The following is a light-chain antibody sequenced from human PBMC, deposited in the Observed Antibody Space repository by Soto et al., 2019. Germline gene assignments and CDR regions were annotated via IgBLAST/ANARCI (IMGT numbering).Light chain of an antibody. CDR1: QSVSSY. V-gene: IGKV3-11*01. J-gene: IGKJ3*01. CDR3: QQRSDWPLT. Sequence: EIVFTQSPATLSLSPGERATLSCRASQSVSSYLTWYQKKPGQAPRLLIYGASTRATGIPARFSGSGSGTDFTLTINSLEPEDFAVYYCQQRSDWPLTFGPGTKVDIK. CDR2: GAS.